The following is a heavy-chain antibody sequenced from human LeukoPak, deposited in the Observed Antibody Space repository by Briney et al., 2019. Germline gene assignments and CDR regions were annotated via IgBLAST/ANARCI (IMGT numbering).Heavy chain of an antibody. V-gene: IGHV1-46*02. CDR1: GDTFNSYT. CDR3: ARVDTAMVLPIDY. Sequence: ASVKVSCKTSGDTFNSYTISWVRQAPGQGLEWMGIINPSGGSTSYAQKFQGRVTMTRDTSTSTVYMELSSLRSEDTAVYYCARVDTAMVLPIDYWGQGTLVTVSS. J-gene: IGHJ4*02. CDR2: INPSGGST. D-gene: IGHD5-18*01.